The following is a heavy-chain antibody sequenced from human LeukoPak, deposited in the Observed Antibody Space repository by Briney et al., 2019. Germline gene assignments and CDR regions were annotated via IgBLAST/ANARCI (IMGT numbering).Heavy chain of an antibody. CDR2: IWFDGTYE. CDR1: GFTFSSYG. J-gene: IGHJ6*04. D-gene: IGHD4-17*01. Sequence: GGSLRLSCAASGFTFSSYGMHWVRQAPGKGLEWVALIWFDGTYEYYADSVKGRFTISRDNSNKTLYLQMKSLRAEDTAVYYCAKERDYAEDVDVWGNGTTVTVSS. CDR3: AKERDYAEDVDV. V-gene: IGHV3-33*06.